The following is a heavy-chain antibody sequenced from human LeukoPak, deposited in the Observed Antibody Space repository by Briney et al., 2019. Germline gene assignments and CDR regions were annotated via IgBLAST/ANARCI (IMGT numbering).Heavy chain of an antibody. J-gene: IGHJ1*01. CDR2: ISYDGSNK. CDR1: GFTFSSYA. D-gene: IGHD6-25*01. CDR3: AREFVAAGVATYAEYFQH. Sequence: PGRSLRLSCAASGFTFSSYAMHRVRQAPGKGLEWVAVISYDGSNKYYADSVKGRFTISRDNSKNTLYLQMNSLRAEDTAVYYCAREFVAAGVATYAEYFQHWGQGTLVTVSS. V-gene: IGHV3-30-3*01.